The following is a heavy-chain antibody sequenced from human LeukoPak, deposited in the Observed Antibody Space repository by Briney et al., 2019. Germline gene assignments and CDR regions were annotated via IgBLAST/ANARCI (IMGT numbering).Heavy chain of an antibody. J-gene: IGHJ6*04. D-gene: IGHD3-10*01. CDR3: AREVYYYGSGRGAMDV. CDR2: IYTSGST. Sequence: SETLSLTCAVYGGSFSSYYWSWIRQPAGKGLEWIGRIYTSGSTNYNPSLKSRVTMSVDTSKNQFSLKLSSVTAADTAVYYCAREVYYYGSGRGAMDVWGKGTTVTISS. CDR1: GGSFSSYY. V-gene: IGHV4-4*07.